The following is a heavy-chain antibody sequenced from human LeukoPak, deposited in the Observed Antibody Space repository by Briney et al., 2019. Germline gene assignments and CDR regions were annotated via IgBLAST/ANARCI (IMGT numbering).Heavy chain of an antibody. CDR2: ISSSSSYI. D-gene: IGHD6-13*01. CDR3: ARLVSNSWYDY. J-gene: IGHJ4*02. V-gene: IGHV3-21*01. Sequence: GESLKISCSASGFTFTNYAMSWVRQAPGKGLEWVSSISSSSSYIYYGDSVKGRFTISRDNAKNSLYLQMNSLRAEDTAVYYCARLVSNSWYDYWGQGILVTVSS. CDR1: GFTFTNYA.